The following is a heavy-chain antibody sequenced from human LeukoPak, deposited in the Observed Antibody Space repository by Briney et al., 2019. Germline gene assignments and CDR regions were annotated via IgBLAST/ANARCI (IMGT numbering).Heavy chain of an antibody. Sequence: ASVKVSCKASGYTFTSYGISGVRQAPGQGLDWMGWISAYNGNTNYAQKLQGRLTMTTDQSTRPAYMELRSLRSDDTAVYYCARVLGATSPYGMDVWGQGPTVPVSS. D-gene: IGHD1-26*01. CDR3: ARVLGATSPYGMDV. CDR1: GYTFTSYG. CDR2: ISAYNGNT. J-gene: IGHJ6*02. V-gene: IGHV1-18*01.